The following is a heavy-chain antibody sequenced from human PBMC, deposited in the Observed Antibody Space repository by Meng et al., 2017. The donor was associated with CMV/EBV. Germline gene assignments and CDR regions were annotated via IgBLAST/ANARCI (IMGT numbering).Heavy chain of an antibody. CDR3: ARDESSSSGYYYYYGMDV. CDR1: GGTFSSYA. V-gene: IGHV1-69*10. D-gene: IGHD6-6*01. J-gene: IGHJ6*02. Sequence: SVKVSCKASGGTFSSYAISWVRQAPGQGLEWMGGIIPILGIATYAQKFQGRVTITADKSTSTAYMELSSLRSEDTAVYYCARDESSSSGYYYYYGMDVWGQGTTVTVSS. CDR2: IIPILGIA.